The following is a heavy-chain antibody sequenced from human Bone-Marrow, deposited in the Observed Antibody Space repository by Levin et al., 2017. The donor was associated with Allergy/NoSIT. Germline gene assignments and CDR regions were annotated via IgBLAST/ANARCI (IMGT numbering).Heavy chain of an antibody. V-gene: IGHV3-23*01. Sequence: PWGSLRLSCAASGFTFSSYAMSWVRQAPGKGLEWVSAISGSGGSTYYADSVKGRFTISRDNSKNTLYLQMNSLRAEDTAVYYCARSIPIVSIYYYDSSGLGAFDIWGQGTMVTVSS. CDR3: ARSIPIVSIYYYDSSGLGAFDI. CDR1: GFTFSSYA. D-gene: IGHD3-22*01. J-gene: IGHJ3*02. CDR2: ISGSGGST.